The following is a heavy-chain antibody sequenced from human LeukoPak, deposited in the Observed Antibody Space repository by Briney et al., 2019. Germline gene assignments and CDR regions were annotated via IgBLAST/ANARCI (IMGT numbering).Heavy chain of an antibody. V-gene: IGHV4-59*08. Sequence: SETLSLTCTVSGGSISSYYWSCIRQPPGKGLEWIGYIYYSGSTNYNPSLKSRVTISVDTSKNQFSLKLSSVTAADTAVYYCASVTTVTPTYYFDYWGQGSLVIVSP. CDR3: ASVTTVTPTYYFDY. CDR2: IYYSGST. D-gene: IGHD4-17*01. J-gene: IGHJ4*02. CDR1: GGSISSYY.